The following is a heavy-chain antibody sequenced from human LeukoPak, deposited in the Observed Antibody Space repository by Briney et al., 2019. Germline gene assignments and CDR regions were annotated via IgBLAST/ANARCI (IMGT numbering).Heavy chain of an antibody. Sequence: KVLCKASGYTFTSYDINWVRQTTGQGLEWMGWMNPNSGDTGYAQKFQGRVTITTDESTSTAYLELSNLRSEDTAVYYCAMGIAVAERGYYFDYWGQGTLVTVSS. D-gene: IGHD6-19*01. V-gene: IGHV1-8*01. CDR2: MNPNSGDT. J-gene: IGHJ4*02. CDR1: GYTFTSYD. CDR3: AMGIAVAERGYYFDY.